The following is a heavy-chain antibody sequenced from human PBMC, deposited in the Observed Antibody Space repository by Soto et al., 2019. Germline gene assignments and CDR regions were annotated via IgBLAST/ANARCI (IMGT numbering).Heavy chain of an antibody. Sequence: EVQLVESGGDLVQPGGSLRLSCVVSGFTFMSYSMNWVRQAPGKGLEWISCIDSGSRTMDYVESVKGRFTISRDNAKNTLYLQMNSLRDEDTAVYYCAKDLSVAVAGALWGQGTLVTVSS. CDR3: AKDLSVAVAGAL. CDR2: IDSGSRTM. CDR1: GFTFMSYS. V-gene: IGHV3-48*02. J-gene: IGHJ4*02. D-gene: IGHD6-19*01.